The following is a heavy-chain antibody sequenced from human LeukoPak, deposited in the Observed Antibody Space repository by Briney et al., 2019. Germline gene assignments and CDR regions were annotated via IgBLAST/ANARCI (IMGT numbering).Heavy chain of an antibody. V-gene: IGHV3-13*01. D-gene: IGHD3-10*01. CDR2: IGTAGDT. Sequence: GRSLRLSCAASGFTFSSYDRHWVRQATGKGLEWVSAIGTAGDTYYPGSVKGRFTISRENAKNSLYLQMNSLRAGDTAVYYCARVIRRGVDYYGSGNYYNDYGMDVWGQGTTVTVSS. CDR3: ARVIRRGVDYYGSGNYYNDYGMDV. J-gene: IGHJ6*02. CDR1: GFTFSSYD.